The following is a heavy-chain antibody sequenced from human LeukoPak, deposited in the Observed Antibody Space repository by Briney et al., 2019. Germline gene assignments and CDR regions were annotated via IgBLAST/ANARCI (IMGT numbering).Heavy chain of an antibody. V-gene: IGHV4-59*08. D-gene: IGHD4-17*01. J-gene: IGHJ4*02. CDR1: GGSISNYY. CDR2: IYYSGST. CDR3: ARVSVGDYYFDY. Sequence: PSETLSLTCTVSGGSISNYYWSWIRQPPGKGLEWIGYIYYSGSTNYNPSLKSRVTISVDTSKNQFSLKLSSVTAADTAVYYCARVSVGDYYFDYWGQGTLVTVSS.